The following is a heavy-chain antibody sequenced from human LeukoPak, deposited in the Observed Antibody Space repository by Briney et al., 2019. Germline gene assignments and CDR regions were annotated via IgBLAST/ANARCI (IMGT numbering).Heavy chain of an antibody. CDR2: IYSDGST. Sequence: GGSLRLSCAASGFTLSTKYINWVRQAPGKGLEWVSVIYSDGSTHSADSVKGRFTISSDNSRNTVFLQMNSLRAEVTAVYYCATGDRAWDFWGQGTVVTVSS. J-gene: IGHJ4*02. CDR3: ATGDRAWDF. D-gene: IGHD4-17*01. V-gene: IGHV3-66*01. CDR1: GFTLSTKY.